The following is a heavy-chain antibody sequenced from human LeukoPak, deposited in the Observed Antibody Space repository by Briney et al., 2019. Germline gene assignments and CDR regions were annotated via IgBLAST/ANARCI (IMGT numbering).Heavy chain of an antibody. CDR1: GGSISSYY. V-gene: IGHV4-59*01. J-gene: IGHJ3*02. D-gene: IGHD1-7*01. CDR2: IYYSGST. CDR3: AREGVITGTTIDYAFDI. Sequence: SETLSLTCTVSGGSISSYYWSWIRQPPGKGLEWIGYIYYSGSTNYNPSLKSRVTISVDTSKNQFSLKLSSVTAADTPVYYCAREGVITGTTIDYAFDIWGQGAMVTVSS.